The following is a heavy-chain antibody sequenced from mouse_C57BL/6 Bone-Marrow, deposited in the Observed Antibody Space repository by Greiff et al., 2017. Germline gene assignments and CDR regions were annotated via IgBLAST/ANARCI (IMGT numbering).Heavy chain of an antibody. CDR2: ISDGGSYT. CDR3: ARDGGFAY. J-gene: IGHJ3*01. Sequence: EVKLMESGGGLVKPGGSLKLSCAASGFTFSSYAMSWVRQTPEKRLEWVATISDGGSYTYYPDNVKGRFTISRDNAKNNLYLQMSHLKSVDTAMYYCARDGGFAYWGQGTLVTVSA. CDR1: GFTFSSYA. V-gene: IGHV5-4*01.